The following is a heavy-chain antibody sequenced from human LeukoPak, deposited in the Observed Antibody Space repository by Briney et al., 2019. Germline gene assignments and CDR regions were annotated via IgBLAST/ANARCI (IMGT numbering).Heavy chain of an antibody. Sequence: SETLSLTCTVSSGSISSNNHFWTWIRQPPGKGLEWIGYVDHTGSTKFNPSLNGRVSISRDTSNNFFSLRLRSVTAADTAVYFCARGRVSSSTWYSTYYYFFYMDFWGKGTTVTVSS. CDR3: ARGRVSSSTWYSTYYYFFYMDF. D-gene: IGHD4-11*01. CDR1: SGSISSNNHF. V-gene: IGHV4-61*03. J-gene: IGHJ6*03. CDR2: VDHTGST.